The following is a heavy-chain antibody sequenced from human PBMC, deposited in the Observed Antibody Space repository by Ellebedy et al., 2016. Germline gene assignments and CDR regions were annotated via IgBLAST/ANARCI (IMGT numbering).Heavy chain of an antibody. V-gene: IGHV4-34*01. CDR2: INHSGST. Sequence: GSLRLSCAVYGGSFSGYYWSWIRQPPGKGLEWIGEINHSGSTNYNPSLKSRVTISVDTSKNQFSLKLSSVTAADTAVYYCARDYYDSSGYYGWFDPWGQGTLVTASS. J-gene: IGHJ5*02. CDR1: GGSFSGYY. CDR3: ARDYYDSSGYYGWFDP. D-gene: IGHD3-22*01.